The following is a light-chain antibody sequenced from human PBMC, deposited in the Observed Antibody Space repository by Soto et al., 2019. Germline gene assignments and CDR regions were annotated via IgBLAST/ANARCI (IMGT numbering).Light chain of an antibody. CDR1: QSIDSW. CDR3: QQYNSFSKWT. V-gene: IGKV1-5*03. J-gene: IGKJ1*01. CDR2: KAS. Sequence: DIQMTQSPSTLSASVGDRVTITCRASQSIDSWLAWYQHKPGKAPKLLIYKASSLESGVPSRFSGSGSGTEFTLTISSLQPDDFATYYCQQYNSFSKWTFGQGTKVDIK.